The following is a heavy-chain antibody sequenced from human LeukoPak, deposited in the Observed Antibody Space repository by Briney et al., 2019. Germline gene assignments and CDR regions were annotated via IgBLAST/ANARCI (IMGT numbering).Heavy chain of an antibody. V-gene: IGHV1-8*03. CDR3: ARGGQGSGYYYTYYYYYMDV. CDR2: MNPNSGNT. CDR1: GYTFTGYG. Sequence: GASVKVSCKASGYTFTGYGINWVRQATGQGLEWMGWMNPNSGNTGYAQKFQGRVTITRNTSISTAYMELSSLRSEDTAVYYCARGGQGSGYYYTYYYYYMDVWGKGTTVTVSS. J-gene: IGHJ6*03. D-gene: IGHD3-22*01.